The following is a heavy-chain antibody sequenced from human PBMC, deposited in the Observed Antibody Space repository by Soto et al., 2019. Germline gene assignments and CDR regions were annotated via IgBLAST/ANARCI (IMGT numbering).Heavy chain of an antibody. CDR3: ARDNVCLAVARLNYFDY. Sequence: QVQLVQSGAEVKKPGSSVKVSCKASGGTFSSYAISWVRQAPGQGLEWMGGIIPIFGTANYAQKFQGRVTITADESTRTAYMQRSSLRSEDTAVDYCARDNVCLAVARLNYFDYWGQGSLVTVSS. CDR2: IIPIFGTA. V-gene: IGHV1-69*01. J-gene: IGHJ4*02. CDR1: GGTFSSYA. D-gene: IGHD6-19*01.